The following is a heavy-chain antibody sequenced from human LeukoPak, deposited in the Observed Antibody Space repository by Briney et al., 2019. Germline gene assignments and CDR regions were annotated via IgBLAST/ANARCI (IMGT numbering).Heavy chain of an antibody. CDR3: AKDSGGTYYDFWSAFDP. Sequence: GGSLRLSCAASGFTFDDYAMHWVRQAPGKGLEWVSGISWNSGSIGYADSVKGRFTISRDNAKNSLYLQMNILRAEDTALYYCAKDSGGTYYDFWSAFDPWGQGTLVTVSS. V-gene: IGHV3-9*01. J-gene: IGHJ5*02. D-gene: IGHD3-3*01. CDR1: GFTFDDYA. CDR2: ISWNSGSI.